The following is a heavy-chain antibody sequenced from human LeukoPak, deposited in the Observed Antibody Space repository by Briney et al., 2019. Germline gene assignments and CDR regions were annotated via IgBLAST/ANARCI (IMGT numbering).Heavy chain of an antibody. J-gene: IGHJ4*02. Sequence: SETLSLTCAVYGGSFSGYYWSWIRQPPGKGLEWIGEINHSGSTNYNPSLKSRVTISVDTSKNQFSLKLSSVTAADTAVYYCAREVTTISRIFDYWGQGTLVTVSS. CDR3: AREVTTISRIFDY. V-gene: IGHV4-34*01. D-gene: IGHD5-12*01. CDR1: GGSFSGYY. CDR2: INHSGST.